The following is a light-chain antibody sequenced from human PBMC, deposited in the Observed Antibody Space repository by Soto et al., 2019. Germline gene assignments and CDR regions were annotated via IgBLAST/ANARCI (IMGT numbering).Light chain of an antibody. CDR1: SSDVGAYNY. J-gene: IGLJ2*01. CDR2: EVS. CDR3: SSYAGGSNLV. Sequence: QSALTQPPSASGSPGQSVTISCTGTSSDVGAYNYVSWYQQHPGKAPKLMIFEVSKWPSGVPDRFSGSKSGNTASLTVSGLQAEDEADYYCSSYAGGSNLVFGGGTKVTVL. V-gene: IGLV2-8*01.